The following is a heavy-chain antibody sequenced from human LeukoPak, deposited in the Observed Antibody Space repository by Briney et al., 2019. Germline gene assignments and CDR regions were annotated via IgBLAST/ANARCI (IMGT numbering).Heavy chain of an antibody. CDR1: GGSTSSGSYY. CDR2: IYTSGST. V-gene: IGHV4-61*02. J-gene: IGHJ3*02. Sequence: PSQTLSLTCTVSGGSTSSGSYYWSWIRQPAGKGLEWIGRIYTSGSTNYNPSLKSRVTISVDTSKNQFSLKLSSVTAADTAVYYCARGYITIFGVASFAFDIWGQGTMVTVSS. D-gene: IGHD3-3*01. CDR3: ARGYITIFGVASFAFDI.